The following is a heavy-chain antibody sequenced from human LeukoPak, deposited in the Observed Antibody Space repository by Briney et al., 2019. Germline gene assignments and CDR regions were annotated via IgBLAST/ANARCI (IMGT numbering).Heavy chain of an antibody. V-gene: IGHV1-8*03. CDR1: GYTFTGYD. D-gene: IGHD2-2*01. CDR2: MNPNSGNT. Sequence: GASVKVSCKASGYTFTGYDINWVRQATGQGLEWMGWMNPNSGNTGYAQKFQGRVTITRNTSISTAYMELSSLRSEDTAVYYCARSCSSTSCPGGDAFDIWGQGTMVTVSS. CDR3: ARSCSSTSCPGGDAFDI. J-gene: IGHJ3*02.